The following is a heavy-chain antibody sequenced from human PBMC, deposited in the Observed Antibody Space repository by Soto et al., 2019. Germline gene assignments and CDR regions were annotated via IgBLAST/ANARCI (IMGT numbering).Heavy chain of an antibody. CDR2: ISYDGSNK. Sequence: QVQLVESGGGVVQPGGSLRLSCAASGFTFSSYAMHWVRQAPGKGLEWVAVISYDGSNKYYADSVKGRFTISRDNSKNTLYLQMNSLRAEDTAVYYCARDGMDYYGMDVWGQGTTVTVSS. D-gene: IGHD1-20*01. CDR1: GFTFSSYA. CDR3: ARDGMDYYGMDV. J-gene: IGHJ6*02. V-gene: IGHV3-30-3*01.